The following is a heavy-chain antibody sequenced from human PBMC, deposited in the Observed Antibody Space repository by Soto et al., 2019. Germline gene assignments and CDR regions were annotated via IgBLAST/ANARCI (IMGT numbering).Heavy chain of an antibody. J-gene: IGHJ4*02. CDR1: GFTFSSYW. Sequence: EVQLVESGGGLVQPGGSLRLSCAASGFTFSSYWMHWVRQAPGKGLVWVSRINSDGSSTSYADSVKGRFTISREYDKNTLYLQISSPRAEDTAVYYCARDRFFDWIDDNDYWGQGTLVTVSS. CDR3: ARDRFFDWIDDNDY. V-gene: IGHV3-74*01. CDR2: INSDGSST. D-gene: IGHD3-9*01.